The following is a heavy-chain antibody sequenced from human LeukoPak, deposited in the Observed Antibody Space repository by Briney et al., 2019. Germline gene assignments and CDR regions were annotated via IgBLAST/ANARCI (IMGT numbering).Heavy chain of an antibody. Sequence: GGSLRLSCAASGFTFSSYGMHWVRQAPGKGLEWVAVISYDGGDKYYADSVKGRFTISRDNSKNTLYLQMNSLRAEDTAVYYCAKLLYGSGSYPGQTFDIWGQGTMVTVSS. CDR2: ISYDGGDK. J-gene: IGHJ3*02. D-gene: IGHD3-10*01. CDR3: AKLLYGSGSYPGQTFDI. V-gene: IGHV3-30*18. CDR1: GFTFSSYG.